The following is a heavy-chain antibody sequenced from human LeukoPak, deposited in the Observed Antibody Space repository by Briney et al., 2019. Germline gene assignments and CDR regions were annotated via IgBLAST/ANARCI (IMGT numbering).Heavy chain of an antibody. CDR1: GYTFTSYG. CDR3: ARVGGDGSSTSCYIDP. J-gene: IGHJ5*02. Sequence: ASVKVSCKASGYTFTSYGLSWVRQAPGQGLEWMGWISAYNGNTNYAQKLQGRVTMTTDTSTSTAYMELRSLRSDDTAVYYCARVGGDGSSTSCYIDPWGQGTLVTVSS. CDR2: ISAYNGNT. D-gene: IGHD2-2*03. V-gene: IGHV1-18*01.